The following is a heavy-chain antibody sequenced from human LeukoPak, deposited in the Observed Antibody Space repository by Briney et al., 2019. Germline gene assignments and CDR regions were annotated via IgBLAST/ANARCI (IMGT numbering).Heavy chain of an antibody. D-gene: IGHD2-2*01. J-gene: IGHJ3*02. CDR2: IYSGGST. V-gene: IGHV3-53*01. CDR3: AKIGNPGGIVVVPAASRGAFDI. CDR1: GFTVSSNY. Sequence: PGGSLRLSCAASGFTVSSNYMSWVRQAPGKGLEWVSVIYSGGSTYYADSVKGRFTISRYNSKNTLYLQMNSLRAEDTAVYYCAKIGNPGGIVVVPAASRGAFDIWGQGTMVTVSS.